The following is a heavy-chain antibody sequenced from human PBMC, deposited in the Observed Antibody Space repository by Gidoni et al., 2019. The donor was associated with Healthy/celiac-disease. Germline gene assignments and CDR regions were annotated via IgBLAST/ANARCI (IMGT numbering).Heavy chain of an antibody. Sequence: QVQLQESGPGLVKPSETLSLTCAVSGYSISSGYYWGWIRQPPGKGLEWIGSIYHSGSTYYNPSLKSRVTISVDTSKNQFSLKLSSVTAADTAVYYCARDRCGGDCYQPDAFDIWGQGTMVTVSS. CDR3: ARDRCGGDCYQPDAFDI. J-gene: IGHJ3*02. CDR1: GYSISSGYY. D-gene: IGHD2-21*02. CDR2: IYHSGST. V-gene: IGHV4-38-2*02.